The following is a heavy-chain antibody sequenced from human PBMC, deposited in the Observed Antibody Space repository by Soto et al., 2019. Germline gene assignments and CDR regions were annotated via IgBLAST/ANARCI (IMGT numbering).Heavy chain of an antibody. D-gene: IGHD1-26*01. CDR1: GGSISSSSYY. Sequence: SETLSLTCTVSGGSISSSSYYWGWIRQPPGKGLEWIGSIYHSGSTHYNPPLKSRVTISVDTSKNQFSLKLSSVTAADTAVYYCARLKSVGNAFDIWGQGTMVTVSS. CDR2: IYHSGST. J-gene: IGHJ3*02. CDR3: ARLKSVGNAFDI. V-gene: IGHV4-39*01.